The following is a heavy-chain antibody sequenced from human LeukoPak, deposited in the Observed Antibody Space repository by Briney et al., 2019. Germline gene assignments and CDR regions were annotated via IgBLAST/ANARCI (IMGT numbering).Heavy chain of an antibody. J-gene: IGHJ6*02. CDR1: GFTVSSNY. CDR2: TYSGGVT. V-gene: IGHV3-53*01. CDR3: ARAGDFYGMDV. Sequence: GGSLRLSCAASGFTVSSNYMSWVRQAQGKGLEWVSVTYSGGVTYYADSVKDRFTISRDNSKNTLYLQMNSLRAEDTAAYYCARAGDFYGMDVWGQGTTVTVSS.